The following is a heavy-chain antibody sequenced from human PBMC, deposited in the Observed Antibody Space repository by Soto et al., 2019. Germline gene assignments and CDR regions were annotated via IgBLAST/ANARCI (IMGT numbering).Heavy chain of an antibody. Sequence: QVQLVESGGGVVQPGRSLRLSCAASGFTFSSYAMHWVSQAPGKGLEWVAVISYDGSNKYYADSVKGRFTISRDNSKNTLYLQMNSLRADDTAVYYCARDPSTSLVWYGMVVWGQGTTVTVSS. CDR3: ARDPSTSLVWYGMVV. CDR1: GFTFSSYA. V-gene: IGHV3-30-3*01. D-gene: IGHD2-2*01. CDR2: ISYDGSNK. J-gene: IGHJ6*02.